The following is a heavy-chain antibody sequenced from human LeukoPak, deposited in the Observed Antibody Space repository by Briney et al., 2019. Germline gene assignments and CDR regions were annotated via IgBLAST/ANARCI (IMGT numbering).Heavy chain of an antibody. CDR2: INTNTGNP. CDR1: GYTFTSHA. CDR3: AGDHWERDGYNIDY. V-gene: IGHV7-4-1*02. J-gene: IGHJ4*02. Sequence: WASVKVSCKASGYTFTSHAMNWVRQAPGQGLEWMGWINTNTGNPTYAQGFTGRFVFSLDTSVSTAYLQISSLKAEDTAVYYCAGDHWERDGYNIDYWGQGTLVTVSS. D-gene: IGHD5-24*01.